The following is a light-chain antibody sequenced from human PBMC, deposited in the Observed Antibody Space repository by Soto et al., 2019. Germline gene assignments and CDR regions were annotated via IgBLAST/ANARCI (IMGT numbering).Light chain of an antibody. J-gene: IGKJ1*01. V-gene: IGKV3-11*01. Sequence: EIVMTQSPATLSVSPGERATLSCRASQSVSGNLAWYQQRPGQAPRLLIYDASNRATGVPARFSGSRSGTDFTLTISDLEPADFGLYYCQQRLNWPPGFGQGTKVDIK. CDR3: QQRLNWPPG. CDR1: QSVSGN. CDR2: DAS.